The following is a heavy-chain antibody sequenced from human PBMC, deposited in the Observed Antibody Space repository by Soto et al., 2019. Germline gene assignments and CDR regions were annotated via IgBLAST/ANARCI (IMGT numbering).Heavy chain of an antibody. D-gene: IGHD3-3*01. Sequence: ASVKLCCKASGYTFTSYSMHWVRQAPGQRLEWMGWINAGNGNTKYSQKFQGRVTITRDTSASTAYMELSSLRSEDTAVYYCARASRFLEWLSLNWFDPWGQGTLVTVSS. J-gene: IGHJ5*02. CDR1: GYTFTSYS. V-gene: IGHV1-3*01. CDR2: INAGNGNT. CDR3: ARASRFLEWLSLNWFDP.